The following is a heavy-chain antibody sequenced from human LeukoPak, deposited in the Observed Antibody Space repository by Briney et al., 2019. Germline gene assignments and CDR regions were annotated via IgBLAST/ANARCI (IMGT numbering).Heavy chain of an antibody. Sequence: PGRSLRLSCAASGFTFSDYGIHWVRLAPGKGLEWVGVASPDGSNKFYADSVKGRFTVSRDNSKNTLYLQMNSLRAEDTAVYYCARDNDPDYSSSPGWFGLWGQGTLVTVSS. V-gene: IGHV3-30*06. CDR2: ASPDGSNK. D-gene: IGHD3-22*01. CDR1: GFTFSDYG. CDR3: ARDNDPDYSSSPGWFGL. J-gene: IGHJ5*02.